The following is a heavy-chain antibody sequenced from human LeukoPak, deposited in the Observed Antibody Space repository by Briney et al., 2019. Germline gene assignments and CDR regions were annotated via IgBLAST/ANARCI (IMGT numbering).Heavy chain of an antibody. D-gene: IGHD3-22*01. J-gene: IGHJ6*03. Sequence: GSLRLSCAASGFTFSSYWMSWVRQAPGKGLEWVANIKQDGSEKYYVDSVKGRFTISRDNAKNSLYLQMNSLRAEDTAVYYCARTPIYYDSSGYYYNYYYYMDVWGKGTTVTVSS. V-gene: IGHV3-7*01. CDR3: ARTPIYYDSSGYYYNYYYYMDV. CDR2: IKQDGSEK. CDR1: GFTFSSYW.